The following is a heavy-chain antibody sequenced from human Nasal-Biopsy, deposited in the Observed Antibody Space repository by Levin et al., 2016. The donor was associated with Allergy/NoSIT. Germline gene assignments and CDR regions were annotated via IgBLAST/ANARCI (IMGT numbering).Heavy chain of an antibody. CDR1: GFTFSAYW. V-gene: IGHV3-7*05. CDR3: AREAGWKFYFTT. Sequence: GESLKISCAASGFTFSAYWMNWVRQAPGKGLEWVANIKQDGSERYYVDSVKGRFTISRDNAKNSLYLQMNSLRVEDTAVYYCAREAGWKFYFTTRGQGTLVTVPA. J-gene: IGHJ4*02. CDR2: IKQDGSER. D-gene: IGHD2/OR15-2a*01.